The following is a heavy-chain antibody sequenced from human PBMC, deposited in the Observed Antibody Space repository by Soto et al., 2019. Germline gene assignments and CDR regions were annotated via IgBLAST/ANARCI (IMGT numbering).Heavy chain of an antibody. J-gene: IGHJ6*02. D-gene: IGHD3-3*01. V-gene: IGHV3-74*01. CDR2: IDSDGSST. Sequence: EVQLVESGGGLVQPGGSLRLSCAASGFTFSSHWMHWVRQAPGKGLVWVSRIDSDGSSTSYADSVKGRFTISRANAKNTLYLQMNSLRAADTAVYYCARLQSYDFWSRLEFYYYRMDVWGQGTTVTVSS. CDR1: GFTFSSHW. CDR3: ARLQSYDFWSRLEFYYYRMDV.